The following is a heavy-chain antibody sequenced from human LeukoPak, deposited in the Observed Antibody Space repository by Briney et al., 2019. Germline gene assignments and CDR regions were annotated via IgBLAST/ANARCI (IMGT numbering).Heavy chain of an antibody. CDR3: ARASGGRYYYYYMDV. CDR1: GFTFSPNY. Sequence: GGSLRLSCAASGFTFSPNYMNWVRQAPGKGLEWVSVIYSGDNTYYSDSVKGRFTISRDNSKNTLYLQMNSLRTEDTAVYYCARASGGRYYYYYMDVWGKGTTVTVSS. D-gene: IGHD3-10*01. CDR2: IYSGDNT. J-gene: IGHJ6*03. V-gene: IGHV3-66*02.